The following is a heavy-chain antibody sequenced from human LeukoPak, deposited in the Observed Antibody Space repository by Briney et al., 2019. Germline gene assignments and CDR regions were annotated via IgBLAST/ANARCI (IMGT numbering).Heavy chain of an antibody. CDR3: ATSESQTRFDY. D-gene: IGHD1/OR15-1a*01. J-gene: IGHJ4*02. Sequence: GESLKISCKGSGYSFTTYWIGWVRQMPGKGLEWIGIIFPGDSDTTYSPSLQGQVTISADTSINTAYLQWSSLRASDTAMYYCATSESQTRFDYWGQGTPVSVSS. CDR2: IFPGDSDT. CDR1: GYSFTTYW. V-gene: IGHV5-51*01.